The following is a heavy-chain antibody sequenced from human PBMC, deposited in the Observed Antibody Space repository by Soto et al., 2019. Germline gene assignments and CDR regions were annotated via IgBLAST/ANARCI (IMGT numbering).Heavy chain of an antibody. CDR2: ISAYNGNT. V-gene: IGHV1-18*04. CDR3: AREGGWLQLAYFDY. D-gene: IGHD5-12*01. J-gene: IGHJ4*02. CDR1: GSTFTSYG. Sequence: ASVKVSCKASGSTFTSYGVSWVRQAPGQGLEWVGWISAYNGNTNYAQKLQGRVTMTTDTSTSTADMELRSLRSDDTAVYYCAREGGWLQLAYFDYWGQGTLVTGSS.